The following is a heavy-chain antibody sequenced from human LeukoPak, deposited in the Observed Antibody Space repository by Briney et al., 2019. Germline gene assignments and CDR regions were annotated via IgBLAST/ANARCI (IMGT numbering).Heavy chain of an antibody. CDR3: ARVGGYYYAYAFDI. CDR2: ISGSGVSA. V-gene: IGHV3-23*01. J-gene: IGHJ3*02. D-gene: IGHD3-22*01. CDR1: GFTFSGYV. Sequence: PGGSLRLSCVASGFTFSGYVMSWVRQAPGKGLEWVSGISGSGVSAYYGDSVKGRFTTTRDNSKNTLYLQMNSLRAEDTAVYYCARVGGYYYAYAFDIWGQGTMVTVSS.